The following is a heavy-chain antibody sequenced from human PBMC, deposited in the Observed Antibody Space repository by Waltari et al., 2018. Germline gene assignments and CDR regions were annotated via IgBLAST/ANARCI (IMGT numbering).Heavy chain of an antibody. V-gene: IGHV4-4*02. CDR1: GGSISSSNW. CDR2: IYHSGST. D-gene: IGHD6-19*01. CDR3: ARGSGYSSGWYMRYFDY. Sequence: QVQLQESGPGLVKPSGTLSLTCAVSGGSISSSNWWSWVRQPPGKGLEWIGEIYHSGSTNYNPSLKSRVTISVDKSKNQFSLKLSSVTAADTAVYYCARGSGYSSGWYMRYFDYWGQGTLVTVSS. J-gene: IGHJ4*02.